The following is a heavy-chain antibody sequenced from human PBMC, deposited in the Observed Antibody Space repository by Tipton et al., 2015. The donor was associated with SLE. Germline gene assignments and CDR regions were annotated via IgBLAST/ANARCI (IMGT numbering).Heavy chain of an antibody. V-gene: IGHV3-21*01. D-gene: IGHD3-16*02. CDR3: ATGDYIWGSYRYIDY. Sequence: GSLRLSCAAFEFTFSSYTMNWVRQAPGKGLERVSSISPTGDYIYYADSLKGRFTISRDSAKNSLYLQMNSLGAEDTAVYYCATGDYIWGSYRYIDYRGQGTLVTVSS. CDR1: EFTFSSYT. CDR2: ISPTGDYI. J-gene: IGHJ4*02.